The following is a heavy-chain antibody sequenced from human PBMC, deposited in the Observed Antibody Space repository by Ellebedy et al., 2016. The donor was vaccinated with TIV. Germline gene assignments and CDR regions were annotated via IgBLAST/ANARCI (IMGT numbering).Heavy chain of an antibody. CDR3: ARLRWLQAYFDY. CDR1: GGSFSGYY. V-gene: IGHV4-34*01. CDR2: INHSGST. Sequence: SETLSLTXAVYGGSFSGYYWSWIRQPPGKGLEWIGEINHSGSTNYNPSLKSRVTISVDTSKNQFSLKLSSVTAADTAVYYCARLRWLQAYFDYWGQGTLVTVSS. J-gene: IGHJ4*02. D-gene: IGHD4-17*01.